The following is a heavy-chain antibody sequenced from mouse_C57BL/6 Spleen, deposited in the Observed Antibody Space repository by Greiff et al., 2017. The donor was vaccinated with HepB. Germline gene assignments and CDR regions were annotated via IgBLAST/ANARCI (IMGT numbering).Heavy chain of an antibody. CDR1: GFTFSSYA. J-gene: IGHJ2*01. V-gene: IGHV5-9-1*02. CDR2: ISSGGDYI. CDR3: TREGDYYAHFDY. D-gene: IGHD1-1*01. Sequence: EVMLVESGEGLVKPGGSLKLSCAASGFTFSSYAMSWVRQTPEKRLEWVAYISSGGDYIYYADTVKGRFTISRDNARNTLYLQMSSLKSEDTAMYYCTREGDYYAHFDYWGQGTTLTVSS.